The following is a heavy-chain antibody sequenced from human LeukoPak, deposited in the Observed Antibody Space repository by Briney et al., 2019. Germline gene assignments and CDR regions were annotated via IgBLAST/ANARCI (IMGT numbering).Heavy chain of an antibody. CDR1: GFTFSSYA. D-gene: IGHD6-19*01. V-gene: IGHV3-23*01. CDR2: ISGSGGNT. CDR3: TRDARQGYSSGWDYYFDY. Sequence: GGSLRLSCAASGFTFSSYAMSWVRQAPGKGLGWVSAISGSGGNTYNTDSVKGRFTISRDNSKNTLYLQMNSLRAEDTAVYYCTRDARQGYSSGWDYYFDYWGQGTLVTVSS. J-gene: IGHJ4*02.